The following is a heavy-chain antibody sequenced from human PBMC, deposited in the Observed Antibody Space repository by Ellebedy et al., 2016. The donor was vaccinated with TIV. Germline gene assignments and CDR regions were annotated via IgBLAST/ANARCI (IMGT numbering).Heavy chain of an antibody. CDR3: ARELEGYFDY. CDR1: GFTFSSYG. Sequence: GESLKISXAASGFTFSSYGMHWVRQAPGKGLEWVAVIWYDGSNKYYADSVKGRFTISRDNSKNTLYLQMNSLRAEDTAVYYCARELEGYFDYWGQGTLVTVSS. D-gene: IGHD3-3*01. V-gene: IGHV3-33*01. CDR2: IWYDGSNK. J-gene: IGHJ4*02.